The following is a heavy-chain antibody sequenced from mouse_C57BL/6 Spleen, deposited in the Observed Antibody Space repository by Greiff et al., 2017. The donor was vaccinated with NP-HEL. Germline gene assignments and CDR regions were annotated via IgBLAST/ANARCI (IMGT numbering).Heavy chain of an antibody. CDR3: GRRYFDY. V-gene: IGHV1-69*01. CDR1: GYTFTSYW. Sequence: QVQLQQPGAELVMPGALVKLSCKASGYTFTSYWMHWVKQRPGQGLEWIGEIDPSDSYTNYNQKFKGKSTLTVDKSSSTAYMQLSSLTSEDSAVYYCGRRYFDYWGQGTTLTVSS. J-gene: IGHJ2*01. CDR2: IDPSDSYT.